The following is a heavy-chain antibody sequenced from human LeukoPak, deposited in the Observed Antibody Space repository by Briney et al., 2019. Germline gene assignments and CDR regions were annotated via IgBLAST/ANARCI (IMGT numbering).Heavy chain of an antibody. CDR3: ARQRYCSRVNCTPHFDH. CDR2: IYSSGST. CDR1: GGSISSNNYY. V-gene: IGHV4-39*01. J-gene: IGHJ4*02. Sequence: SETLSLTCAVSGGSISSNNYYWGWIRQPPGKGLEWIGTIYSSGSTYYNPSLKSRITISVDASKNQFSLKLSSLTATDTAVYYCARQRYCSRVNCTPHFDHWGQGTLVIVSS. D-gene: IGHD2-15*01.